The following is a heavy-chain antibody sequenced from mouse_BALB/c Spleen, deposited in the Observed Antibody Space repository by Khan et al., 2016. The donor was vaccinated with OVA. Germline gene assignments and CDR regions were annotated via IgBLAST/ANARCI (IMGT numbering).Heavy chain of an antibody. CDR3: ARNNYYGYYFDY. J-gene: IGHJ2*01. CDR1: GYSITSNYA. D-gene: IGHD1-1*01. CDR2: ISYSGYT. V-gene: IGHV3-2*02. Sequence: EVQLQESGPGLVKPSQSLSLTCTVTGYSITSNYAWNWIRQFPGNKLEWMGYISYSGYTSYNPSLKGRISITRDTSKNQFFLQLSSLTNEDTATYYWARNNYYGYYFDYWGPGTTLTVSS.